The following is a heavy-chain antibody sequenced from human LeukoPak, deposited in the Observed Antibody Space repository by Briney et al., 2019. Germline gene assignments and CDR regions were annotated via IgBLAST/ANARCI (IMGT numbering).Heavy chain of an antibody. J-gene: IGHJ4*02. Sequence: GGSLRLSCAASGFTFSSYWMSRVRQAPGKGLEWVANIKQDGSEKYYVDSVKGRFTISRDNAKNSLYLQMNSLRAEDAAVYFCARGQTTVTNWGQGTLVTVSS. D-gene: IGHD4-17*01. CDR1: GFTFSSYW. CDR2: IKQDGSEK. V-gene: IGHV3-7*03. CDR3: ARGQTTVTN.